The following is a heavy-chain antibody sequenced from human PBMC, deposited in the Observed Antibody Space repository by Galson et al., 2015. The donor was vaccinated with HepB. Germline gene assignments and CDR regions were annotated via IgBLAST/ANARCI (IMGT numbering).Heavy chain of an antibody. CDR3: ARDANWGSSHWYFDL. D-gene: IGHD7-27*01. J-gene: IGHJ2*01. Sequence: SVKVSCKASGYTFTSYAMHWVRQAPGQRLEWMGWINADNGNTKYSQKFQGRVTITRDTSASTAYMELSSLRSEDTAVYYCARDANWGSSHWYFDLWGRGTLVTVSS. V-gene: IGHV1-3*01. CDR1: GYTFTSYA. CDR2: INADNGNT.